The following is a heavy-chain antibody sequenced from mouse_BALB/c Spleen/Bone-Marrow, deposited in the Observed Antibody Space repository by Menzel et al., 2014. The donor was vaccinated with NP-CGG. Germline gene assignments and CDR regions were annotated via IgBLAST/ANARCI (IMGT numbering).Heavy chain of an antibody. CDR3: NGNYYAMDY. Sequence: EVKLVESGAELVRSGASVKLSCTASGFNIKDYYMHWVKQRPEQGLDWIGWIDPENGDTEYAPKFQGKATMTADTSSNTAYLQLSSLTSEDTAVYYCNGNYYAMDYWGQGTSVTVSS. D-gene: IGHD2-1*01. V-gene: IGHV14-4*02. CDR2: IDPENGDT. CDR1: GFNIKDYY. J-gene: IGHJ4*01.